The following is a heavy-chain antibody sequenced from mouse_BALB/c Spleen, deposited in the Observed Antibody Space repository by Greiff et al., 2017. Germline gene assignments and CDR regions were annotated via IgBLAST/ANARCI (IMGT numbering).Heavy chain of an antibody. CDR1: GYTFTSYW. V-gene: IGHV1-7*01. J-gene: IGHJ3*01. CDR3: ASHRYDGAY. CDR2: INPSTGYT. D-gene: IGHD2-14*01. Sequence: VQLQQSGAELAKPGASVKMSCKASGYTFTSYWMHWVKQRPGQGLEWIGYINPSTGYTEYNQKFKDKATLTADKSSSTAYMQLSSLTSEDSAVYYCASHRYDGAYWGQGTLVTVSA.